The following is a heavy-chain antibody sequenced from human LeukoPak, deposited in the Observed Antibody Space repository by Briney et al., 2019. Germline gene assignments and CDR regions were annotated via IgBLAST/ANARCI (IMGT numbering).Heavy chain of an antibody. V-gene: IGHV3-21*01. CDR2: ISSSSSYI. Sequence: PGGSLRLSCAASGFTFSSYSMNWVCQAPGKGLEWVSSISSSSSYIYYADSVKGRFTISRDNAKNSLYLQMNSLRAEDTAVYYCAFAGGSGSGYYEGAFDIWGQGTMVTVSS. CDR3: AFAGGSGSGYYEGAFDI. D-gene: IGHD3-22*01. CDR1: GFTFSSYS. J-gene: IGHJ3*02.